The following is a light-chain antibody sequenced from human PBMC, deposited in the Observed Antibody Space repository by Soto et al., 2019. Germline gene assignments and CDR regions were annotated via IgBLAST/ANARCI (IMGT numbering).Light chain of an antibody. CDR1: QNSSDF. J-gene: IGKJ2*01. Sequence: DTQMTQSPSSLSASVGDRVTLTCRASQNSSDFLNWYLQKPGKAPKLLIYAASTLQSGVTSRFRGSGSGTDVSLTISSLQPVDFATYYCQQTYTSPYTCGQGTKLEIK. CDR2: AAS. V-gene: IGKV1-39*01. CDR3: QQTYTSPYT.